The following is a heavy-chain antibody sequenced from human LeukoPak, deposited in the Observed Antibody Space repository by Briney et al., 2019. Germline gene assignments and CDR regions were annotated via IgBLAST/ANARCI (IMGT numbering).Heavy chain of an antibody. D-gene: IGHD3-3*01. V-gene: IGHV3-23*01. CDR1: GFTFSNYA. J-gene: IGHJ2*01. CDR2: ISGSGGST. Sequence: GGSLRLSCGASGFTFSNYALSWVRQAPGKGLEWVSAISGSGGSTYYADSVKGRFTISRDNSKNTLYLQMNSLRAEDTAVYYCAKTTYYDFWSGYSSYWYFDLWGRGTLVTVSS. CDR3: AKTTYYDFWSGYSSYWYFDL.